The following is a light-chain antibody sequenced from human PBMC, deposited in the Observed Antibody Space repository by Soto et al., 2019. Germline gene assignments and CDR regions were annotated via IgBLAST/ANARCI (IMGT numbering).Light chain of an antibody. Sequence: LTQPPSVSGAPGQRVTISCTGSSSNIGAGYDVHWYQQLPGTAPKLLIYGNSNRPSGVPDRFSGSKSGTSASLAITGLQAEDEADYYCQSYDSSLSLVVFGGGTKLTVL. CDR1: SSNIGAGYD. J-gene: IGLJ2*01. V-gene: IGLV1-40*01. CDR3: QSYDSSLSLVV. CDR2: GNS.